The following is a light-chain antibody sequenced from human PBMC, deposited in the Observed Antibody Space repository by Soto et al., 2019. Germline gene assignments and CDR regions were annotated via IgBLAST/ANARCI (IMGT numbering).Light chain of an antibody. CDR1: SSDFSTYNR. J-gene: IGLJ3*02. Sequence: QSALTQPPSVSGSPGQSVTISCAGTSSDFSTYNRVSWYQRPPGTGPKLIIYEVNNRPSGVPDRFSGSKSGNTASLAITGLQAEDEADYYCQSYDNSLSGAWVFGGGTQLTVL. CDR2: EVN. CDR3: QSYDNSLSGAWV. V-gene: IGLV2-18*02.